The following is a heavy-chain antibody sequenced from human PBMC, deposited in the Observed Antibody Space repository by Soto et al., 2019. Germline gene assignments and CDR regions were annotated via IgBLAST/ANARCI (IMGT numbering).Heavy chain of an antibody. CDR3: ARTYCSSTSCYDLFDY. D-gene: IGHD2-2*01. V-gene: IGHV4-59*11. CDR2: IYYSGST. J-gene: IGHJ4*02. CDR1: GGSISNHY. Sequence: LENLCLTCSVPGGSISNHYERWIRQPPGKGLEWIGYIYYSGSTNYNPSLKSRVTISVDTSKNQFSLKLSSVTAADTAVYYCARTYCSSTSCYDLFDYWGQGTLVTVS.